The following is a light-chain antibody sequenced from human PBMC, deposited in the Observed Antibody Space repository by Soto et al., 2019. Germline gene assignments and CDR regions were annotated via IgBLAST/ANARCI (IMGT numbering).Light chain of an antibody. V-gene: IGKV1-5*03. CDR2: KAS. J-gene: IGKJ1*01. Sequence: DIQMTQSPSTLSASVGDRVTITCRASQSINNWLAWYQQKPGMAPKLLIYKASSLESEVPSRFSGSGSGTEFTLTISSLQPDDFATYYCQQYNSFWTFGQGTKGDIK. CDR1: QSINNW. CDR3: QQYNSFWT.